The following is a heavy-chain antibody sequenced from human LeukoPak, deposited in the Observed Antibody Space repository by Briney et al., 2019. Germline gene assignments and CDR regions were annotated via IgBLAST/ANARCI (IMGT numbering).Heavy chain of an antibody. D-gene: IGHD3-10*01. CDR3: VRDLLGSGSTTAYLYH. Sequence: GGSLRLSCAASGFTFSDYSMNWVRQAPGKGLEWVSSISRRSRHVYYAGSVKGRFTISRDDARNSLYPQMNSLRAEGMAVYFCVRDLLGSGSTTAYLYHWGQGTLVTVSS. CDR2: ISRRSRHV. V-gene: IGHV3-21*01. J-gene: IGHJ1*01. CDR1: GFTFSDYS.